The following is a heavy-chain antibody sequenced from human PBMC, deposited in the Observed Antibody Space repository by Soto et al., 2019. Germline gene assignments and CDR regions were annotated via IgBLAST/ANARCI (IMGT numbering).Heavy chain of an antibody. CDR2: IYNSGGT. D-gene: IGHD3-10*01. CDR1: DAAISGYH. J-gene: IGHJ4*02. Sequence: SETLPQTVIFSDAAISGYHCRGWLRQPPGKGLEWIWYIYNSGGTRYNPSLKSRVTISGDTSKNQFSLKLSSVTAAVTALYYCARHGGSGSGTYRVDYWGQGTLVTVSS. V-gene: IGHV4-59*08. CDR3: ARHGGSGSGTYRVDY.